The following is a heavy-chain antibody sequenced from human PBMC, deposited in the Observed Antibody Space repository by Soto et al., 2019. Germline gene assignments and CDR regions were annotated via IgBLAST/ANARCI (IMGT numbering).Heavy chain of an antibody. D-gene: IGHD3-10*01. J-gene: IGHJ4*02. CDR2: IYYSGNT. Sequence: SETLSLTCTVSGGSISSSSYYWGWIRQPPGKGLEWIGSIYYSGNTHYNPSLKSRVTISVDTSKNQFSLKLSSVTAADTAVYYCARHYGSGSALDYWGQGTLVTVSS. CDR1: GGSISSSSYY. V-gene: IGHV4-39*01. CDR3: ARHYGSGSALDY.